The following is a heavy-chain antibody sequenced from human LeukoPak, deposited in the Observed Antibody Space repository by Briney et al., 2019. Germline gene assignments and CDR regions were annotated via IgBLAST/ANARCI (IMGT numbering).Heavy chain of an antibody. D-gene: IGHD3-10*01. CDR1: GFTFSNYA. V-gene: IGHV3-33*06. J-gene: IGHJ6*02. Sequence: QSGRSLRLSCAASGFTFSNYAMHWVRQAPGKGLEWVALIWYDGSNKYYADSVKGRFTISRDSSKNTLYLQMNSLRAEDTAVYYCAKDLQEYYYASGNYYYYDMDVWGQGTTVTVSS. CDR3: AKDLQEYYYASGNYYYYDMDV. CDR2: IWYDGSNK.